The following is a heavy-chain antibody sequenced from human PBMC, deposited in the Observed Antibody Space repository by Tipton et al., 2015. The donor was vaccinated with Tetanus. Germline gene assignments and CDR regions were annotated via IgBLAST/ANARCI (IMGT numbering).Heavy chain of an antibody. D-gene: IGHD7-27*01. V-gene: IGHV4-39*01. CDR1: GGSISSPSYY. Sequence: TLSLTCTVSGGSISSPSYYWGWIRQPPGKGLEWIGSVYYSGTTYYNPSLRNRLTLSRDTSKNQFSLNQKSVTAADTAVYYCVTNWGSFNYGLDGWGQGTTVTVSS. J-gene: IGHJ6*02. CDR3: VTNWGSFNYGLDG. CDR2: VYYSGTT.